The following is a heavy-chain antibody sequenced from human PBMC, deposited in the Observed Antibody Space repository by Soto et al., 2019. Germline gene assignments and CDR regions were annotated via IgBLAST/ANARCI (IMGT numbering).Heavy chain of an antibody. CDR3: AREGYYDSRCYPYGIDV. D-gene: IGHD3-22*01. V-gene: IGHV3-30-3*01. CDR1: GFNFSDYV. Sequence: LRLSCTASGFNFSDYVVHWVRQAPGRGLEWMAFISFDGSNEYYADFIKGRFTISRDNSKNMIYLQLNSLRADDAAVYFCAREGYYDSRCYPYGIDVWGQGTTVTVSS. CDR2: ISFDGSNE. J-gene: IGHJ6*02.